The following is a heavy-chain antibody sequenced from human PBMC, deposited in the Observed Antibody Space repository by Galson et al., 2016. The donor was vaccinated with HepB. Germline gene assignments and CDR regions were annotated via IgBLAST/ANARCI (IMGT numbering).Heavy chain of an antibody. CDR1: GASLSGYY. J-gene: IGHJ5*02. CDR3: AREPFSTIELFAHFDP. CDR2: MDRGGSA. D-gene: IGHD4/OR15-4a*01. V-gene: IGHV4-34*01. Sequence: SETLSLTCAVYGASLSGYYWSWIRQPPGKGLEWIAMMDRGGSAKYNPSLQSRVTMSIDTSKNQFSLTLSSVTAADTAIYYCAREPFSTIELFAHFDPWGQGSPVTVSS.